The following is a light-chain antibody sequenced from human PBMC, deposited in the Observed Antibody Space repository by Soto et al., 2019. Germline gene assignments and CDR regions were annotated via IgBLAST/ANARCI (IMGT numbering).Light chain of an antibody. CDR2: NEF. CDR3: QKYGSSPGT. V-gene: IGKV3-20*01. CDR1: QSVSSSY. J-gene: IGKJ4*01. Sequence: EIVLTQSPGTLSLSPGESATLSCRASQSVSSSYLAWYQQKPGQAPRLLIYNEFNRATGIPDRLSGSGSGTDFNLTISRLEPEDFAVYYCQKYGSSPGTFGGGTKVDIK.